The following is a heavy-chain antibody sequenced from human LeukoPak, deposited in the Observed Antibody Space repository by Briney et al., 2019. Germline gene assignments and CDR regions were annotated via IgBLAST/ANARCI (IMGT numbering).Heavy chain of an antibody. V-gene: IGHV3-49*04. CDR3: TSQLQLLTFFDY. CDR2: IRSEAYGGTT. Sequence: GGSLRLSCTASGFSFGDYSVNWVRQAPGKGLEWVGFIRSEAYGGTTQYAASVKGRFTISRDDSKSIAYLQMNSLKTEDTAVYYCTSQLQLLTFFDYWGQGTLVTVSS. J-gene: IGHJ4*02. D-gene: IGHD6-13*01. CDR1: GFSFGDYS.